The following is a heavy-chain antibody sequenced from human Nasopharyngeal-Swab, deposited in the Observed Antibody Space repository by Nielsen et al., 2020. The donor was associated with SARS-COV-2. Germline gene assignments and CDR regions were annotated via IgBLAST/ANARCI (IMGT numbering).Heavy chain of an antibody. D-gene: IGHD5-18*01. V-gene: IGHV1-46*01. J-gene: IGHJ4*02. CDR3: ARVGGARGYSYGQFDY. CDR1: GYTFTSYY. CDR2: INPSGGST. Sequence: ASVKVSCKASGYTFTSYYMHWVRQAPGQGLEWMGIINPSGGSTSYAQKFQGRVTMTRDTSTSTVSMELSSLRSEDTAVYYCARVGGARGYSYGQFDYWGQGTLVTVSS.